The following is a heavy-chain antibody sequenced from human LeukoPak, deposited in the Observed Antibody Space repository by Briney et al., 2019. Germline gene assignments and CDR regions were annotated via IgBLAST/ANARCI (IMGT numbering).Heavy chain of an antibody. V-gene: IGHV4-34*01. CDR2: INHSGST. CDR3: ARHPPLVPGAPPSYFDY. J-gene: IGHJ4*02. CDR1: GVSFCGYY. D-gene: IGHD2-2*01. Sequence: SETLSLTCAVYGVSFCGYYWSWIRQPPGKGLEWIAAINHSGSTNYNPSLKSRVTISVDTSKNQFSLKLSSVTAADTAVYYCARHPPLVPGAPPSYFDYWGQGTLVTVSS.